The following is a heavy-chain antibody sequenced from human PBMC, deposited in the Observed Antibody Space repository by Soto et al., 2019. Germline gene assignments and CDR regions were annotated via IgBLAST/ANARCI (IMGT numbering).Heavy chain of an antibody. CDR3: ARGVIITAWWFMDP. D-gene: IGHD2-8*02. V-gene: IGHV1-2*04. Sequence: QVQLVQSGAEVRKPGASVKLSCKASGYTFTDHHVHWVRQAPGQGLEWMGWINPHSGGTEDALKFRGWVTLNRDTSISTVHMEMRRPKYDDAAVYYCARGVIITAWWFMDPWGQGTLVTVTS. CDR1: GYTFTDHH. J-gene: IGHJ5*02. CDR2: INPHSGGT.